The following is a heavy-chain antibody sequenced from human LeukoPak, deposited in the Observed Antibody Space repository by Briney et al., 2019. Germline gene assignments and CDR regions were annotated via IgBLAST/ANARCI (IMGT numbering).Heavy chain of an antibody. CDR1: GYTFTSYG. Sequence: ASVKVSCKASGYTFTSYGISWVRQAPGQGLEWMGWISAYNGNTNYAQKLQGRVTMTTDTSTSTAYMELRSLRSDDTAVYYRARDAYCSSTSCYIDYYYGMDVWSQGTTVTVPS. V-gene: IGHV1-18*01. CDR2: ISAYNGNT. J-gene: IGHJ6*02. D-gene: IGHD2-2*02. CDR3: ARDAYCSSTSCYIDYYYGMDV.